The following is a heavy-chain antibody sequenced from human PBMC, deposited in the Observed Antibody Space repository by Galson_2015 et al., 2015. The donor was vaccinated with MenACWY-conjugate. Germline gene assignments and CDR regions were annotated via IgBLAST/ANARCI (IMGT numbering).Heavy chain of an antibody. V-gene: IGHV4-38-2*02. CDR2: IYHSGST. J-gene: IGHJ6*02. CDR1: GGSISSYY. Sequence: ETLSLTCTISGGSISSYYWGWIRQPPGKGLEWIGSIYHSGSTYYNPSLKSRVTISVDTSKNQFSLKLSSVTAADTAVYYCARAMRITMVRGVVGYYGMDVWGQGTTVTVSS. CDR3: ARAMRITMVRGVVGYYGMDV. D-gene: IGHD3-10*01.